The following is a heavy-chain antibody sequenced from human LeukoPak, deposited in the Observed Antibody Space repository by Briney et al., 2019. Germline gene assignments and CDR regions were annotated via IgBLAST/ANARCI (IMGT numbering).Heavy chain of an antibody. CDR2: ISYDGNRK. Sequence: PGRSLRLSCAVSGLTFSRSGMHWVRQAPGKGLDWVAVISYDGNRKYYGDSVKGRFTISRDNSKNTLYLQMNSLRAEDTAIYYCANQILHGFGLDYWGQGALVTVSS. V-gene: IGHV3-30*18. J-gene: IGHJ4*02. CDR1: GLTFSRSG. D-gene: IGHD2-15*01. CDR3: ANQILHGFGLDY.